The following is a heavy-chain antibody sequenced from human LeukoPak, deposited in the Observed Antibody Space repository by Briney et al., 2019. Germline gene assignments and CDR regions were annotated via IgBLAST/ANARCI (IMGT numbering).Heavy chain of an antibody. D-gene: IGHD4-11*01. Sequence: ASVKVSCKASGYTFTNYYIHWVRQAPGQGLEWMGIINPSGGSTNFAQKFQGRVTMTTDASTITVYMELSSLRSEDTAVYYCARWTTTYLDYWGQGTLVTVSS. CDR1: GYTFTNYY. J-gene: IGHJ4*02. V-gene: IGHV1-46*01. CDR2: INPSGGST. CDR3: ARWTTTYLDY.